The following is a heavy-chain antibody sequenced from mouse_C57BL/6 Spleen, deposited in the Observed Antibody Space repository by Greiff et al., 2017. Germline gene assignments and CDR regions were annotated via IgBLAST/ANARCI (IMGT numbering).Heavy chain of an antibody. V-gene: IGHV1-80*01. J-gene: IGHJ4*01. Sequence: VQLKESGAELVKPGASVKISCKASGYAFSSYWMNWVKQRPGKGLEWIGQIYPGDGDTNYNGKFKGKATLTADKSSSTAYMQLSSLTSEDSAVYFCARVTYIYAMDYWGQGTSVTVSS. CDR2: IYPGDGDT. D-gene: IGHD5-1*01. CDR3: ARVTYIYAMDY. CDR1: GYAFSSYW.